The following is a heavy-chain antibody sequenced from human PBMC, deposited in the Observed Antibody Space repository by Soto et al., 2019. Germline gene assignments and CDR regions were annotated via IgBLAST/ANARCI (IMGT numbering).Heavy chain of an antibody. D-gene: IGHD2-21*02. CDR2: ISYDGSNK. Sequence: GGSLRLSCAASGFTFSSCAMHWVRQAPGKGLEWVAVISYDGSNKYYADSVKGRFTISRDNSKNTLYLQMNSLRAEDTAVYYCARDRLRIVVVTAIPSPESWYFDLWGRGTLVTVSS. CDR1: GFTFSSCA. J-gene: IGHJ2*01. V-gene: IGHV3-30-3*01. CDR3: ARDRLRIVVVTAIPSPESWYFDL.